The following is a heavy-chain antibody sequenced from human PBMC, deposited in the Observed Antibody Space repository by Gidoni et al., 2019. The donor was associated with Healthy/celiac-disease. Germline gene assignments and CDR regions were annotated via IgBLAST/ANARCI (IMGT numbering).Heavy chain of an antibody. Sequence: QVQLVQSGAEVKKPGASVKVSCKASGYTFTSYAMHWVRQAPGQRLEWMGWINAGNGNTKYSQKFQGRVTITRDTSASTAYMELSSLRSEDTAVYYCARGVAAALRGSAQSREDYWGQGTLVTVSS. CDR3: ARGVAAALRGSAQSREDY. CDR2: INAGNGNT. V-gene: IGHV1-3*01. J-gene: IGHJ4*02. CDR1: GYTFTSYA. D-gene: IGHD6-13*01.